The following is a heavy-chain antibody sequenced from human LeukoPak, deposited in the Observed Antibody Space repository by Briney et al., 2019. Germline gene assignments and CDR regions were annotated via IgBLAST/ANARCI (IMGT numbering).Heavy chain of an antibody. CDR3: AKRLVVATTPKVFDI. CDR2: ISGSGGST. Sequence: SGGSLRLSCAASGFTFSNAWMSWVRQAPGKGLEWVSSISGSGGSTSYADSVKGRFTISRDNSKNTVYLQMNSLRAEDTAVYYCAKRLVVATTPKVFDIWGQGTMVTVSS. CDR1: GFTFSNAW. D-gene: IGHD2-15*01. V-gene: IGHV3-23*01. J-gene: IGHJ3*02.